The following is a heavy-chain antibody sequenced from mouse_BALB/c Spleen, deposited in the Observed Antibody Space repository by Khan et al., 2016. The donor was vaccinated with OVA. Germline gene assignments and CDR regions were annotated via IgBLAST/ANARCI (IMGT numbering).Heavy chain of an antibody. Sequence: VQLQQSGAELGRPGSSVKLSCKTSGFTFTSYGIKWVKQRPGQGLEWIGYIYPGNGYTVYNEKFQGKAILTSDTSSSTAYMQLRSLTSEDSAIYFCAAAYYRNYFDYGGQGTTLTVSS. J-gene: IGHJ2*01. CDR1: GFTFTSYG. CDR3: AAAYYRNYFDY. CDR2: IYPGNGYT. V-gene: IGHV1S134*01. D-gene: IGHD2-14*01.